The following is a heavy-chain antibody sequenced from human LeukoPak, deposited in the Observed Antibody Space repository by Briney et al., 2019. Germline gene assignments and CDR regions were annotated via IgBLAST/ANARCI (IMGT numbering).Heavy chain of an antibody. Sequence: SQTLSLTCAVSGGTLSGNYCTWIRQPPCTSREWIGEINPSGSTNYTPSLKSRVTISVDTSKTQFSLKLSSVTAADTAVYYCARLNYNWFDPWGQGTLVTVSS. J-gene: IGHJ5*02. CDR1: GGTLSGNY. CDR3: ARLNYNWFDP. V-gene: IGHV4-34*01. CDR2: INPSGST. D-gene: IGHD1-7*01.